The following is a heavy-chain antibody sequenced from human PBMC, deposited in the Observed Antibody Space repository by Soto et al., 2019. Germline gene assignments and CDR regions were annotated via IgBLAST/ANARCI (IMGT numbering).Heavy chain of an antibody. V-gene: IGHV1-69*04. CDR3: ARDPGGSYYSLSYYYYYGMDV. D-gene: IGHD1-26*01. CDR1: GGTFSSYT. CDR2: IIPILGIA. J-gene: IGHJ6*02. Sequence: AASVKVSCKASGGTFSSYTISWVRQAPGQGLEWMGRIIPILGIANYAQKFQGRVTITADKSTSTAYMELSSLRSEDTAVYYCARDPGGSYYSLSYYYYYGMDVRGQGTTVTVSS.